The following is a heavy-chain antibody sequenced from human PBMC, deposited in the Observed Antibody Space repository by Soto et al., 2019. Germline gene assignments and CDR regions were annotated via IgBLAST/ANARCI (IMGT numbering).Heavy chain of an antibody. CDR3: ANGAELSIFGYGMDV. J-gene: IGHJ6*02. D-gene: IGHD3-3*01. CDR2: ISYDGSNK. Sequence: PGGSLRLSCAASGFTFSSYGMHWVRQAPGKGLEWVAVISYDGSNKYYADSVKGRFTISRDNSKNTLYLQMNSLRAEDTAVYYCANGAELSIFGYGMDVWGQGTTVTVSS. V-gene: IGHV3-30*18. CDR1: GFTFSSYG.